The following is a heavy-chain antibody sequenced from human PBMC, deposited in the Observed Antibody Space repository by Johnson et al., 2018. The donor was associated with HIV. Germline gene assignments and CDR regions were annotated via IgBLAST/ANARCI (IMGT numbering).Heavy chain of an antibody. CDR2: INWNGGRT. CDR1: GFRFDDYG. J-gene: IGHJ3*01. CDR3: VRGGLGYQNFHDRFDV. V-gene: IGHV3-20*04. Sequence: MLLVESGGGVVRPGGSLRLSCTVAGFRFDDYGMSWVRQAPGKGLEWISTINWNGGRTGYVDSLKGRFTISRDNAKNSLYLQMDSLRPEDTALYYCVRGGLGYQNFHDRFDVWGQGTVVTVSS. D-gene: IGHD3-16*02.